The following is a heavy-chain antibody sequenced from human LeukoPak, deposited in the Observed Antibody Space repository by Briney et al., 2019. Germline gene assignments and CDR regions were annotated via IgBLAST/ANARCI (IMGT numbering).Heavy chain of an antibody. CDR1: GFTFSSYW. D-gene: IGHD4-17*01. CDR3: ARDRSTTVTYDAFDI. V-gene: IGHV3-7*01. J-gene: IGHJ3*02. Sequence: GGSLRLSCAASGFTFSSYWMSWVRQAPGKGLEWVANIKQDGSEKYYVDSVKGRFTISRDNAKNSLYLQMNSLRAEDTAVCYCARDRSTTVTYDAFDIWGQGTMVTVSS. CDR2: IKQDGSEK.